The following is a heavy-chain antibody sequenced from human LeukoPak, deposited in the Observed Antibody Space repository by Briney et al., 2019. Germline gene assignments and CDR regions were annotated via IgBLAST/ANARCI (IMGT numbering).Heavy chain of an antibody. Sequence: SETLSLTCAVYGGSFSGYYWSWIRQPPGKGLEWIGEINHSGTTNYNPSLKSRVAISVDTSKDQFPLKLSFVTAADTAVYYCAQNGYYFESWGQGTLATVSS. CDR1: GGSFSGYY. J-gene: IGHJ4*02. D-gene: IGHD3-22*01. CDR2: INHSGTT. V-gene: IGHV4-34*01. CDR3: AQNGYYFES.